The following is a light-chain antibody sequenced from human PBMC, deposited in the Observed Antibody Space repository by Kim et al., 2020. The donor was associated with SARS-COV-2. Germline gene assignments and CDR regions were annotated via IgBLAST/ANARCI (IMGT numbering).Light chain of an antibody. CDR1: QSVGTH. Sequence: SVTPKVKVTITCRASQSVGTHLQWYQQKPDQSPKLLLKYASQSISGVPSRFSGSGSGTDFTLTIDSLEAEDAATYFCHQSSSLPYTFGQGTKLEI. V-gene: IGKV6-21*02. J-gene: IGKJ2*01. CDR3: HQSSSLPYT. CDR2: YAS.